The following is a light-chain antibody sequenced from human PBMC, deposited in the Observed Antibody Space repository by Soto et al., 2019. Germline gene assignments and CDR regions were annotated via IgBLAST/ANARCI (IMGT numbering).Light chain of an antibody. CDR3: QQRSNWPPLT. CDR1: QSVSSH. V-gene: IGKV3-11*01. Sequence: EIVLTQSPATLSLSPGERATLSCRASQSVSSHLAWYQQKPGQAPRLLIYDASNRATGIPARFSGRGSGTDFTLTISSLEPEDFAFFYCQQRSNWPPLTVGGGTKVDIK. CDR2: DAS. J-gene: IGKJ4*01.